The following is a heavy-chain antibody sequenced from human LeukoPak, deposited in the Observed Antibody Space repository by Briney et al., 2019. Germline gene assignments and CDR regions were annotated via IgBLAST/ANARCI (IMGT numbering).Heavy chain of an antibody. Sequence: SETLSLTCAVYGGSFSGYYWSWIRQPPGKGLEWIGEINHSGSTNYNPSLKSRVTISVDTSKNQFSLKLSSVTAADTAVYYCARDRRDYYGSGSWDCWGQGTLVTVSS. D-gene: IGHD3-10*01. J-gene: IGHJ4*02. CDR3: ARDRRDYYGSGSWDC. CDR2: INHSGST. V-gene: IGHV4-34*01. CDR1: GGSFSGYY.